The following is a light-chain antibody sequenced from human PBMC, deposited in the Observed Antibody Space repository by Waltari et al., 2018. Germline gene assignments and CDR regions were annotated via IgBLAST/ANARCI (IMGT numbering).Light chain of an antibody. CDR3: QQYSVWLWT. V-gene: IGKV1-5*03. CDR1: QSISNW. CDR2: KAS. Sequence: DIQMTQSPSTLSASVGDRVTITCRASQSISNWLAWHQQKPGKAPKVLIYKASTLQSGVPSRFNGSGSGTEFTLTISSLQPDDFATYYCQQYSVWLWTFGQGTKVEIK. J-gene: IGKJ1*01.